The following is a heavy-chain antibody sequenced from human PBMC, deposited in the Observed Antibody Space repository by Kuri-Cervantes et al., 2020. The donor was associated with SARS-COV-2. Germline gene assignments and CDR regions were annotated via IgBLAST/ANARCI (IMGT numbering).Heavy chain of an antibody. J-gene: IGHJ4*02. CDR1: GFTVSSNY. CDR2: IYSGGST. CDR3: ARDLGEGPTGY. D-gene: IGHD3-16*01. Sequence: GESLKISCAASGFTVSSNYMSWVRQAPGKGLEWVSVIYSGGSTYYADSVKGRFTISSDNSKNTLYLQMNSLRAEDTAVYYCARDLGEGPTGYWGQGTLVTVSS. V-gene: IGHV3-66*01.